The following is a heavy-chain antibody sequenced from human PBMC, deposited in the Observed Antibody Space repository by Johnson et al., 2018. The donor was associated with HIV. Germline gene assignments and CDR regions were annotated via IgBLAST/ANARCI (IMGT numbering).Heavy chain of an antibody. V-gene: IGHV3-30-3*01. CDR2: ISYDGSNK. Sequence: QVQLVESGGGVVQPGRSLRLSCAASGFTFSSYAMHWVRQAPGKGLEWVAVISYDGSNKYYADSVKGRFTISRDNSKNTLYLQMNSLRAEDTAVYYWARQIAVAARGAFDIWGQGTMVTVSS. CDR1: GFTFSSYA. J-gene: IGHJ3*02. CDR3: ARQIAVAARGAFDI. D-gene: IGHD6-19*01.